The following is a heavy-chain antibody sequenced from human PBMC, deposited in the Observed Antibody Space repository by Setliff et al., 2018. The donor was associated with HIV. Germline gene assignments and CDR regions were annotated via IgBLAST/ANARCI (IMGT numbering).Heavy chain of an antibody. Sequence: PGGSLRLSCAASGFTFSSYRMHWVRQTPGKGLVWVSRIKTAASVTSYADSVKGRFTISRDNSKNTLFLQMNSLRGEDTAVYYCAKDRAPGNPPLQWLGDWGQGTLVTVSS. J-gene: IGHJ4*02. CDR2: IKTAASVT. CDR1: GFTFSSYR. D-gene: IGHD6-19*01. CDR3: AKDRAPGNPPLQWLGD. V-gene: IGHV3-74*01.